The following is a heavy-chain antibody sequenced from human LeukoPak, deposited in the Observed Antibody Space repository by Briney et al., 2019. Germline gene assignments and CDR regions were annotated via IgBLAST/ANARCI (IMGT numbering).Heavy chain of an antibody. V-gene: IGHV3-9*03. D-gene: IGHD5-24*01. CDR2: ISWKGGSI. CDR1: GFTFDNYA. Sequence: GGSLRLSCAASGFTFDNYAMHWVRQPPGKGLEWVSGISWKGGSIGYADSVKGRLTISRDNAKNSLYLQMNSLRAEDMALYYCAKARRDGYNSWGIFDYWGQGTLVTVSS. J-gene: IGHJ4*02. CDR3: AKARRDGYNSWGIFDY.